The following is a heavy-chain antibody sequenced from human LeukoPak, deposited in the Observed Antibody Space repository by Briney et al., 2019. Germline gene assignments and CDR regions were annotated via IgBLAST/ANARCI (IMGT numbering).Heavy chain of an antibody. CDR2: ISYDGSNK. CDR1: GFTFSSYA. D-gene: IGHD3-3*01. V-gene: IGHV3-30-3*01. CDR3: ARDRGDYDFWSGKEFDY. Sequence: GGSLRLSCAASGFTFSSYAMSWVRQAPGKGLEWVAVISYDGSNKYYADSVKGRFTISRDNSKNTLYLQMNSLRAEDTAVYYCARDRGDYDFWSGKEFDYWGQGTLVTVSS. J-gene: IGHJ4*02.